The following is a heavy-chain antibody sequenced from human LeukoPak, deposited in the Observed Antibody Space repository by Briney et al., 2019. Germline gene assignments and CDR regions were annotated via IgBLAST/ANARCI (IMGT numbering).Heavy chain of an antibody. CDR2: IIPLFGTT. V-gene: IGHV1-69*13. CDR1: GGAFCSST. Sequence: SVKVSCKASGGAFCSSTITWVRQARGHGLEWMGGIIPLFGTTNYAQKFRGRVTITADAPTSTAYMDLSSLTSDDTAVYFCAIGHGNNAPIDSWGQGTLVTVSS. D-gene: IGHD2/OR15-2a*01. J-gene: IGHJ4*02. CDR3: AIGHGNNAPIDS.